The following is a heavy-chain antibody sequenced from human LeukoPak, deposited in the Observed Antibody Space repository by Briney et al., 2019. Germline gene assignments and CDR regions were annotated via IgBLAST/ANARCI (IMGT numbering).Heavy chain of an antibody. CDR2: IYPGDSDT. CDR3: ARRVRVPAAKYYYYYMDV. J-gene: IGHJ6*03. Sequence: GESLKISCKGSGYSFTSYWIGWVRQMPGKGLEWMGIIYPGDSDTRYSPSFQGQVTISADKSISTAYLQWSSLKASDTAMYYCARRVRVPAAKYYYYYMDVWGKGTTVTVSS. D-gene: IGHD2-2*01. CDR1: GYSFTSYW. V-gene: IGHV5-51*01.